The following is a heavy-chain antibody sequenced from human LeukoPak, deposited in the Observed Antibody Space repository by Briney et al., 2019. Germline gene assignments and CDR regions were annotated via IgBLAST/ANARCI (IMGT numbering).Heavy chain of an antibody. CDR1: GFTFSSYS. Sequence: GGSLRLSYAASGFTFSSYSMNWVRQAPGKGLEWVSSISSSSSYIYYADSVKGRFTISRDNAKNSLYLQMNSLRAEDTAVYYCARGVAAAGTDYWGQGTLVTVSS. V-gene: IGHV3-21*01. CDR3: ARGVAAAGTDY. D-gene: IGHD6-13*01. CDR2: ISSSSSYI. J-gene: IGHJ4*02.